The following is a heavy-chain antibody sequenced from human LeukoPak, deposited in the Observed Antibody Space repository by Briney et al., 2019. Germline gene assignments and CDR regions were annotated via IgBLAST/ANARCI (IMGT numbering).Heavy chain of an antibody. Sequence: GRSLRLSCAASGFTFSTYAIHWVRQAPGKGLEWVALISYDGGNKYYADSVKGRFTISRDNSKNTQYLQMNSLRAEDTAVYYCAKDLELLRPGPDYWGQGTLVTVSS. J-gene: IGHJ4*02. CDR1: GFTFSTYA. CDR2: ISYDGGNK. CDR3: AKDLELLRPGPDY. V-gene: IGHV3-30-3*01. D-gene: IGHD2-15*01.